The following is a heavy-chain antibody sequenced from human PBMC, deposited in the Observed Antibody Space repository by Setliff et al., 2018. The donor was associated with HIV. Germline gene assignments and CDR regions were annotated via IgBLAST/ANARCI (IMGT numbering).Heavy chain of an antibody. CDR1: GFIFGAST. V-gene: IGHV3-21*04. CDR2: ISSTSAHI. CDR3: ARGRLLWSGSYYYYYMDV. D-gene: IGHD3-10*01. J-gene: IGHJ6*03. Sequence: PGGSLRLSCAASGFIFGASTMNWVRQTPGKRLEWVSSISSTSAHIDYADSVKGRFTISRDNTKSTLYLQMNSLKTEDTAVYYCARGRLLWSGSYYYYYMDVWGKGTTVTVSS.